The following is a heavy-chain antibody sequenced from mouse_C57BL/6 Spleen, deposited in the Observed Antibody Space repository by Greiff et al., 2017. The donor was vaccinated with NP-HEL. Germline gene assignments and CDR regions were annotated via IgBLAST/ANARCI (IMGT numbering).Heavy chain of an antibody. J-gene: IGHJ2*01. CDR2: VNPNNGGT. CDR1: GYTFTDYN. V-gene: IGHV1-22*01. D-gene: IGHD1-1*01. Sequence: VQLQQSGPELVKPGASVKMSCKASGYTFTDYNMHWVKQSHGKSLEWIGYVNPNNGGTSYNQKFKGKATLTVNKSSSTAYMELRSLTSEDSTVYYCARFTTVVDGFDYWGQGTTLTVSS. CDR3: ARFTTVVDGFDY.